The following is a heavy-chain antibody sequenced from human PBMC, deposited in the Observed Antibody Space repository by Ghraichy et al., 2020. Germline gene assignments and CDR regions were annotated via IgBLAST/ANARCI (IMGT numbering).Heavy chain of an antibody. CDR2: ISGSGGST. CDR1: GFTFSSYA. Sequence: GESLNISCAASGFTFSSYAMSWVRQAPGKGLEWVSAISGSGGSTYYADSVKGRFTISRDNSKNTLYLQMNSLRAEDMAVYYCANSLEDYYDSSGYYPGAFDIWGQGTMVTVSS. D-gene: IGHD3-22*01. CDR3: ANSLEDYYDSSGYYPGAFDI. V-gene: IGHV3-23*01. J-gene: IGHJ3*02.